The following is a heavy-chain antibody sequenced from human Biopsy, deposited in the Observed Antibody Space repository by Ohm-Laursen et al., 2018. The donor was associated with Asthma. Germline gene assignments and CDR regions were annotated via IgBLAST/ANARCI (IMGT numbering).Heavy chain of an antibody. Sequence: SLRLSCTASGFSFSNFAIHWVRQAPGKGLEWVGVISKDASTQDYADSVKGRFTMARDNSKNTLDLQMNSLREEDTAVYYCVREGTDDAFDIWGQGTVVSVSS. D-gene: IGHD1-1*01. J-gene: IGHJ3*02. CDR2: ISKDASTQ. V-gene: IGHV3-30*01. CDR3: VREGTDDAFDI. CDR1: GFSFSNFA.